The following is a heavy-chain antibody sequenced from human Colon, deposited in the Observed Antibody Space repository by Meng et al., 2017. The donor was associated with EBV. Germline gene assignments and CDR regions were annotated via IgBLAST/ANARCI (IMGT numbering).Heavy chain of an antibody. V-gene: IGHV4-30-4*02. CDR3: ASFDHIPRRNYFDY. J-gene: IGHJ4*02. D-gene: IGHD2-21*01. CDR1: GSFNRRSLYD. Sequence: PVTESAHRLVNPSDHPTPPSYCVGSFNRRSLYDLGLIRPPPRDGLEWIGYIHHSGSAYYNPSLKSRVSISVDTSKNQFSLNPNSMTAADTAVYYCASFDHIPRRNYFDYWGQGTLVTVSS. CDR2: IHHSGSA.